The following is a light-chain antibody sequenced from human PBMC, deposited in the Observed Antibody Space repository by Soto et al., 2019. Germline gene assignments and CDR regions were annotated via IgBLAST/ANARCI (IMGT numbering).Light chain of an antibody. V-gene: IGKV3-15*01. CDR1: QSVGSY. CDR3: QQYNNWPFT. CDR2: GAS. J-gene: IGKJ5*01. Sequence: EIVLTQSPATLSVSPGEGATLSCRASQSVGSYLAWYQQKPGQAPRLLIYGASTRATGIPARFSGSGSGTEFTLTISSLQSEDFAVYYCQQYNNWPFTFGQGTRLEIK.